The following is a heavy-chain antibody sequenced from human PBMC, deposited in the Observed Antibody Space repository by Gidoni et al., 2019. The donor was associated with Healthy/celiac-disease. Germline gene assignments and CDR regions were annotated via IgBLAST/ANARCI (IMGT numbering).Heavy chain of an antibody. J-gene: IGHJ5*02. CDR1: GGSVSGYY. Sequence: VQLQQWGAGLLKPSETLYLTCAVYGGSVSGYYLSWIRQPPGMGLEWIGEINHSGGTNDNPSRTRRVTLSVATSTYRFSRELHSLIPGGPDVCYGARSWSGHYERGVGLDPGGEGALVNVSA. V-gene: IGHV4-34*01. D-gene: IGHD3-3*01. CDR3: ARSWSGHYERGVGLDP. CDR2: INHSGGT.